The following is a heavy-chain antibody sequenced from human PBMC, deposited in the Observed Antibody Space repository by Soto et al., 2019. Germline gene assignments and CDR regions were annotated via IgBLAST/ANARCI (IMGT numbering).Heavy chain of an antibody. Sequence: EVQLVQSGAEVKKPGESLKISCKGSGYTFSSKWIAWVRQMPGAGLEWMGIIFPGDSDTRYSPSFQGQVTFSADKSINTAYLQWSSLKASDTAVYYCARHSAGYSGSGSADAMDVWGQGTTVTVSS. CDR1: GYTFSSKW. V-gene: IGHV5-51*01. D-gene: IGHD3-10*01. CDR2: IFPGDSDT. J-gene: IGHJ6*02. CDR3: ARHSAGYSGSGSADAMDV.